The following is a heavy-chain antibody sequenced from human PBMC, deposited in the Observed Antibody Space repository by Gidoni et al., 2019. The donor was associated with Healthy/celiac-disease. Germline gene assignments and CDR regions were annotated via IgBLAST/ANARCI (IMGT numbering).Heavy chain of an antibody. CDR3: AKVPPRKYSSSSWGLFDY. CDR2: ISGSGGST. CDR1: GFTFSSYA. V-gene: IGHV3-23*04. Sequence: EVQLVESGGGLVQPGGSLRLSCAASGFTFSSYAMSWVRPAPGKGLEWVSAISGSGGSTYYADSVKGRFTISRDNSKNTLYLQMNSLRAEDTAVYYCAKVPPRKYSSSSWGLFDYWGQGTLVTVSS. D-gene: IGHD6-6*01. J-gene: IGHJ4*02.